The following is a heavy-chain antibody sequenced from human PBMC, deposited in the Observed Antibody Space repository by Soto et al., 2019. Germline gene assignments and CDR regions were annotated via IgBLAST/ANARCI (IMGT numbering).Heavy chain of an antibody. CDR1: GGSISSGGYY. CDR3: ARVRREYDNSGPVDY. J-gene: IGHJ4*02. Sequence: SETLSLTCAFSGGSISSGGYYWRWIQHQPGKGLEWIGYIYYGGSTYYNPSLQSRVTMSVDRSRNQFSLKLNSVTAADTAVYYCARVRREYDNSGPVDYWGQGTLVTVSS. CDR2: IYYGGST. V-gene: IGHV4-30-2*01. D-gene: IGHD3-22*01.